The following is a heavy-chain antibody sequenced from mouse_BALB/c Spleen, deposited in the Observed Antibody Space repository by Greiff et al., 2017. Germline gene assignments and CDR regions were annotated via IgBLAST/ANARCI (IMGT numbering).Heavy chain of an antibody. Sequence: DVMLVESGGGLVKPGGSLKLSCAASGFAFSSYDMSWVRQTPEKRLEWVAYISSGGGSTYYPDTVKGRFTISRDNAKNTLYLQMSSLKSEDTAMYYCARSPPDWYFDVWGAGTTVTVSS. CDR1: GFAFSSYD. CDR2: ISSGGGST. J-gene: IGHJ1*01. CDR3: ARSPPDWYFDV. V-gene: IGHV5-12-1*01.